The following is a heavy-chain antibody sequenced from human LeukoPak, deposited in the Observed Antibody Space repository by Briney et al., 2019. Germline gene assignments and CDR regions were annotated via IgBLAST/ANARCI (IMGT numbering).Heavy chain of an antibody. Sequence: HPGGSLRLSCAASGFIFSSYGMHWVRQAPGKGLEWVSTISDTSFRTYYADSVKGRFTISRDNSKNTLYLQMNSLRAEDTAVYYCAKENYNSGPTPLFDFWGQGTLVTVSS. V-gene: IGHV3-23*01. CDR2: ISDTSFRT. CDR1: GFIFSSYG. CDR3: AKENYNSGPTPLFDF. D-gene: IGHD3-10*01. J-gene: IGHJ4*02.